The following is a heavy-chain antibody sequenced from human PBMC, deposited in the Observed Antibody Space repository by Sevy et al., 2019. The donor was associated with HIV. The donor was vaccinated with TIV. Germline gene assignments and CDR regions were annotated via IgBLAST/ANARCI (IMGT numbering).Heavy chain of an antibody. V-gene: IGHV4-31*03. D-gene: IGHD3-22*01. CDR3: ARESDSSGYSSYFVDY. CDR2: IYYSGST. J-gene: IGHJ4*02. Sequence: SETLSLTCTVSGGSISSGGYYWSWIRQHPGKGLEWIGYIYYSGSTYYNPSLKSRVTISVDTSKNQFSLKLSSVTAAGTAVYYCARESDSSGYSSYFVDYWGQGTLVTVSS. CDR1: GGSISSGGYY.